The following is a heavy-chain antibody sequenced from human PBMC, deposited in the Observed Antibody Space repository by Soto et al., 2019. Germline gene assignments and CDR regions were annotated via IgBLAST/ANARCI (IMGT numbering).Heavy chain of an antibody. CDR2: ISAYNGNT. V-gene: IGHV1-18*01. J-gene: IGHJ3*02. Sequence: ASVKVSCKASGYTFTSYGISWVRQAPGQGLEWMGWISAYNGNTNYAQKLQGRVTMTTDTSTSTAYMELRSLRSDDTAVYYCARDLSGLAPDAFDIWGQATMVTVSS. CDR3: ARDLSGLAPDAFDI. CDR1: GYTFTSYG. D-gene: IGHD6-19*01.